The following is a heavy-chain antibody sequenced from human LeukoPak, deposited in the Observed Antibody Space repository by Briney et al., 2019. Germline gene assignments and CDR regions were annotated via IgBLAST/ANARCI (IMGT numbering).Heavy chain of an antibody. V-gene: IGHV3-20*04. Sequence: GGSLRLSCAASGFTFDDYGMSWVRQAPGKGLEWVSGINWNGGSTGYADSVKGRFTISRDNAKNSLYLQMNSLRAEDTAVYYCAKSIMITFGGVIVIPNYYFDYWGQGTLVTVSS. D-gene: IGHD3-16*02. CDR1: GFTFDDYG. J-gene: IGHJ4*02. CDR3: AKSIMITFGGVIVIPNYYFDY. CDR2: INWNGGST.